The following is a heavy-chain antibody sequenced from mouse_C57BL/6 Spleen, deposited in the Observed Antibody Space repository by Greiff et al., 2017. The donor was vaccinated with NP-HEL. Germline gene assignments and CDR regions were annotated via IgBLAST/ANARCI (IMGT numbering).Heavy chain of an antibody. CDR1: GFTFTDYY. CDR3: ARSLYGNWFAY. V-gene: IGHV7-3*01. Sequence: EVHLVESGGGLVQPGGSLSLSCAASGFTFTDYYMSWVRQPPGKALEWLGFIRNKANGYTTEYSASVKGRFTISRDNSQSILYLQMNALRAEDSATYYCARSLYGNWFAYWGQGTLVTVSA. J-gene: IGHJ3*01. CDR2: IRNKANGYTT. D-gene: IGHD2-1*01.